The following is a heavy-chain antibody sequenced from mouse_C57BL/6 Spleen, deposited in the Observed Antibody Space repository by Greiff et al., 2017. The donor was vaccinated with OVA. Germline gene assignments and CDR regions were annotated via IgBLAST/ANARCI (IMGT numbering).Heavy chain of an antibody. J-gene: IGHJ1*03. V-gene: IGHV3-6*01. CDR3: ARDWTTVVDWYFDV. D-gene: IGHD1-1*01. CDR1: GYSITSGYY. Sequence: VQLKESGPGLVKPSQSLSLTCSVTGYSITSGYYWNWIRQFPGNKLEWMGYISYDGSNNYNPSLKNRISITRDTSKNQFFLKLNSVTTEDTATYYCARDWTTVVDWYFDVWGTGTTVTVSS. CDR2: ISYDGSN.